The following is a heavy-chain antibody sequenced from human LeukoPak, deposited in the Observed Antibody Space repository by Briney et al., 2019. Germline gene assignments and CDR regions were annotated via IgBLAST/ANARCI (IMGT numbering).Heavy chain of an antibody. Sequence: ASVKVSCKASGYTFTSYGIRWVRQAPGQGLEWMGWISAYNGNTNYAQKLQGRVTMTTDTSTSTAYMELRSLRSDDTAVYYCARDTTNDFWSGYYIFSDYYYGMDVWGQGTTVTVSS. CDR1: GYTFTSYG. CDR2: ISAYNGNT. CDR3: ARDTTNDFWSGYYIFSDYYYGMDV. D-gene: IGHD3-3*01. J-gene: IGHJ6*02. V-gene: IGHV1-18*01.